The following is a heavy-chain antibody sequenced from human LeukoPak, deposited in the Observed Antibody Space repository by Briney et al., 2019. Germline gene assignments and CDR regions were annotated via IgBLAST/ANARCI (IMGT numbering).Heavy chain of an antibody. CDR1: GGTFSSYA. CDR2: IIPIFGTA. J-gene: IGHJ4*02. D-gene: IGHD6-19*01. Sequence: GSSVKVSCKASGGTFSSYAISWVRQAPGQGLEWMGRIIPIFGTANYAQKFQGRVTITTDESTSTAYMELSSLRSEDTAVYYCASGYSSGLETIDYWGQGTLVTVSS. V-gene: IGHV1-69*05. CDR3: ASGYSSGLETIDY.